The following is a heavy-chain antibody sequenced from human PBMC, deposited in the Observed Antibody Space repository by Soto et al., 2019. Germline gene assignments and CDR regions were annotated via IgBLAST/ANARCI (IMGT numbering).Heavy chain of an antibody. V-gene: IGHV4-31*11. CDR3: ARTAREYSGYPPDIFDI. CDR2: IYYSGST. CDR1: GGSISGGFYY. Sequence: SETLSLTCAVSGGSISGGFYYWSWIRQLPGKGLEWIGYIYYSGSTYYNPSLESRVTISLDTSKNQFSLKLNSVTAADTAMYYCARTAREYSGYPPDIFDIWGQGTMVTVSS. D-gene: IGHD5-12*01. J-gene: IGHJ3*02.